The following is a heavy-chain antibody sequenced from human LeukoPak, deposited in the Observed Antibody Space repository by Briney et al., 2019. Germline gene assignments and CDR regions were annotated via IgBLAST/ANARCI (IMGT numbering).Heavy chain of an antibody. D-gene: IGHD6-19*01. CDR3: ARVSSGWVWFDP. CDR1: GGSISSGGYY. V-gene: IGHV4-30-2*01. J-gene: IGHJ5*02. Sequence: PSETLSLTCTVSGGSISSGGYYWSWIRQPPGKGLEWIGYIYHSGSTYYNPSLKSRVTISVDRSKNQFSLKLSSVTAADTAVYYCARVSSGWVWFDPWGQGTLVTVSS. CDR2: IYHSGST.